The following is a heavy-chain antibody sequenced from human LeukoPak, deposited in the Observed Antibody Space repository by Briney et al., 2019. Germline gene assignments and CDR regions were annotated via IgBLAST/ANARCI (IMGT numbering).Heavy chain of an antibody. Sequence: PGGSLRLSCAASGFTYSDYYMGWIRQAPGKGLDWVSYISGSGSTIYYADSVKGRFTISRDNAKNSLYLQMNSLRAEDTAVYYCARDSGYDYYYFDYWGQGTLVTVSS. CDR3: ARDSGYDYYYFDY. J-gene: IGHJ4*02. CDR1: GFTYSDYY. CDR2: ISGSGSTI. V-gene: IGHV3-11*04. D-gene: IGHD5-12*01.